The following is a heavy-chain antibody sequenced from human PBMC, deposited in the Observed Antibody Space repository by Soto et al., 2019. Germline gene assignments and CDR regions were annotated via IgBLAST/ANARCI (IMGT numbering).Heavy chain of an antibody. CDR3: ARWRDSGDDRYFDY. CDR1: GFTFDSYV. CDR2: FSNNGGRT. J-gene: IGHJ4*02. V-gene: IGHV3-23*01. D-gene: IGHD2-21*01. Sequence: PGGSLRLSCAASGFTFDSYVMSWVRQAPGKGLEWVSTFSNNGGRTYYADSVKGRFTISRDSSKNTLYLQMNSLRAEDTAVYYCARWRDSGDDRYFDYWGQGTQVTVSS.